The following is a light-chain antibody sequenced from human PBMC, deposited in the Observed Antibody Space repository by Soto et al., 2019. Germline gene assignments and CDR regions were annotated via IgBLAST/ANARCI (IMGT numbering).Light chain of an antibody. CDR2: DAS. V-gene: IGKV3-11*01. CDR3: QQRSNWPTWT. CDR1: QSVTNS. J-gene: IGKJ1*01. Sequence: EIVLAQSPGTLSLSPGEGATLSCRASQSVTNSFLAWYQQKPGRAPRLLIYDASNRATGIPARFSGSGSGTDFTLTISSLEPEDFAVYYCQQRSNWPTWTFGQGTKVDIK.